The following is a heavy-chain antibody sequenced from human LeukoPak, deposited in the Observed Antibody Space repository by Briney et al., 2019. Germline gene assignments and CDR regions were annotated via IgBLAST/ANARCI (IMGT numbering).Heavy chain of an antibody. V-gene: IGHV4-39*01. CDR1: GGSISSSSYY. CDR3: ARRGWTNFDY. D-gene: IGHD1-26*01. CDR2: IYYSGST. J-gene: IGHJ4*02. Sequence: SETLSLTCTVSGGSISSSSYYWGWIRQPPGKGLEWIGSIYYSGSTYYNPSLKSQVTISVDTSKNQFSLKLSSVTAADTAVYYCARRGWTNFDYWGQGTLVTVSS.